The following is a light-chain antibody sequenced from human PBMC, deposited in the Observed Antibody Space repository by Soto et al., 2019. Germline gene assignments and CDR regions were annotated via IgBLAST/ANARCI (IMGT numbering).Light chain of an antibody. CDR1: QSVTSN. J-gene: IGKJ1*01. CDR2: GAS. Sequence: ETVMTQSPATLSVSPGERATLSCRASQSVTSNLAWYQLKPGQAPRLLIYGASTRATGIPARFSGSGSGTEFTLTISSLQSEDFAVYYCQQYNNWPRTFGQGTKVEIK. V-gene: IGKV3-15*01. CDR3: QQYNNWPRT.